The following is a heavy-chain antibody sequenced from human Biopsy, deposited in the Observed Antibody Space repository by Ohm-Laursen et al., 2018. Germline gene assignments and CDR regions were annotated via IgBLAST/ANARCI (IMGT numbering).Heavy chain of an antibody. D-gene: IGHD5-12*01. CDR2: IFYSANT. Sequence: TLSLTCTVSGVSINGGRYYWNWIRHHPGKGLEWIGNIFYSANTCYNPSLKSRVTISVDTSKNQFSLKLSSVTAADTAVYYCARLGSGDYFPTFFDFWGQGALVTVSS. CDR1: GVSINGGRYY. CDR3: ARLGSGDYFPTFFDF. V-gene: IGHV4-31*03. J-gene: IGHJ4*02.